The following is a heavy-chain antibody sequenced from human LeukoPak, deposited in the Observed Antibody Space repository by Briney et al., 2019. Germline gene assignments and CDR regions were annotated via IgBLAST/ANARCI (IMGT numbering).Heavy chain of an antibody. CDR2: FDPEDGET. CDR1: GYTLTELS. D-gene: IGHD3-3*01. J-gene: IGHJ6*03. CDR3: ATGVFWSGYSPYYYYYMDV. V-gene: IGHV1-24*01. Sequence: ASVKVSCKVSGYTLTELSMHWVRQAPGKGLEWMGGFDPEDGETIYAQKFQGRVTMTEDTSTDTAYMELSSLRSEDTAVYYCATGVFWSGYSPYYYYYMDVWGKGTTVTVSS.